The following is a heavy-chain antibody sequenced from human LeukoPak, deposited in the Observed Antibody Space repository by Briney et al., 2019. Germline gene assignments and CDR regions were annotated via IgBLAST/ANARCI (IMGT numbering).Heavy chain of an antibody. CDR2: MNPNSGNT. J-gene: IGHJ4*02. D-gene: IGHD3-22*01. V-gene: IGHV1-8*01. CDR1: GYTFTSYD. Sequence: AASVKVSCKASGYTFTSYDINWVRQATGQGLEWMGWMNPNSGNTGYAQKFQGRVTMTRNTSISTAYMELSSLRSEDTAVYYCARGGIEYYDSSGYYNYFDYWGQGTLVTVSS. CDR3: ARGGIEYYDSSGYYNYFDY.